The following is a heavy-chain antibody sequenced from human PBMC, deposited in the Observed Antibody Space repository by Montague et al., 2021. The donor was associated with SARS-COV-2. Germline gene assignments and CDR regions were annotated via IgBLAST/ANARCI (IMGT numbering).Heavy chain of an antibody. V-gene: IGHV4-39*01. Sequence: SETLSLTCTVSGGSVSRISSHWGWIRQPPGKGLEYIGSFYYAGGTQYNPSLKSRVTISVDTSNDQFSLKMNSVPAADTAVYFCARLYGSSFDYWGQGTLVTVSS. D-gene: IGHD4-17*01. CDR2: FYYAGGT. CDR1: GGSVSRISSH. CDR3: ARLYGSSFDY. J-gene: IGHJ4*02.